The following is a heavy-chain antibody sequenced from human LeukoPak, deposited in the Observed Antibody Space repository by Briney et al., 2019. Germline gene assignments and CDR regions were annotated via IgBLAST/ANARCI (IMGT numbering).Heavy chain of an antibody. CDR1: AGSISGYF. CDR3: ARYTTSTLPNWFDP. J-gene: IGHJ5*02. V-gene: IGHV4-59*08. CDR2: SYYTGST. D-gene: IGHD2/OR15-2a*01. Sequence: SETLSLACTASAGSISGYFWSWIRQPPGKGLEWIGDSYYTGSTSYNPSLTSRVNISLDTSKNQFSLRLSSVTAADTAIYYCARYTTSTLPNWFDPWGQGTLVTVSS.